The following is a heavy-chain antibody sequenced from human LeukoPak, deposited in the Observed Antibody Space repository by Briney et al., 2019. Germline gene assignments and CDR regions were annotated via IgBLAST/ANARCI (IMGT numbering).Heavy chain of an antibody. CDR1: GGTFSSYA. V-gene: IGHV1-69*06. Sequence: ASVKVSCKASGGTFSSYAITWVRQAPGQGLEWRGGIIPILGTTNYAQKFQGRVTITADKSTSTAYMELSSLRSEDTAVYYCASGSPRYYYDSSGPYYFDYWGQGTLVTVSS. CDR2: IIPILGTT. J-gene: IGHJ4*02. D-gene: IGHD3-22*01. CDR3: ASGSPRYYYDSSGPYYFDY.